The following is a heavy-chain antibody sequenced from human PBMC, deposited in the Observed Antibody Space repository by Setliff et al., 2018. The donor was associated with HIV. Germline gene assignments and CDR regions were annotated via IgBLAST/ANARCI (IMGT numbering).Heavy chain of an antibody. CDR1: GYTFTNYG. CDR2: ISAYNGNT. J-gene: IGHJ6*03. CDR3: ASHNRATSDDLLTAYYNYFFYTDV. V-gene: IGHV1-18*01. D-gene: IGHD3-9*01. Sequence: ASVKVSCKASGYTFTNYGISWVRQAPGQGLEWMGWISAYNGNTNYAQRFQDRLTLTRDTSSNTAYMELRSLRSDDTAVYYCASHNRATSDDLLTAYYNYFFYTDVWGQGTTVTVSS.